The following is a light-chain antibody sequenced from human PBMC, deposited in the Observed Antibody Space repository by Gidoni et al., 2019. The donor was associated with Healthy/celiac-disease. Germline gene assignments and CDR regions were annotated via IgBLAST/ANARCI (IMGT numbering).Light chain of an antibody. Sequence: DIVMTQSPLSLHVTPGEPASISCRSSQSLLHSNGYNYVDWYLQKPGQSPQLLIYLGSNRASGVPDRFSGSGSGTDFTLKISRVEAEDVGVYYCMQALQTPRTFGQGTKVEIK. CDR2: LGS. CDR3: MQALQTPRT. CDR1: QSLLHSNGYNY. J-gene: IGKJ1*01. V-gene: IGKV2-28*01.